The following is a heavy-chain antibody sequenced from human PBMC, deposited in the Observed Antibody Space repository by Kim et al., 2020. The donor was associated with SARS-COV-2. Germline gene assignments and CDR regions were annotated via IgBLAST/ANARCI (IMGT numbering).Heavy chain of an antibody. D-gene: IGHD2-8*01. Sequence: GGSLRLSCTTSGFTFNNYLMSWLRQAPGKGLEWVGSTRSKGYGGTTAYAASVHGTFTISIDDSTISIDDSKTIAYLQMNSQETDDTAVYSCLIHWG. J-gene: IGHJ1*01. CDR1: GFTFNNYL. CDR3: LIH. CDR2: TRSKGYGGTT. V-gene: IGHV3-49*03.